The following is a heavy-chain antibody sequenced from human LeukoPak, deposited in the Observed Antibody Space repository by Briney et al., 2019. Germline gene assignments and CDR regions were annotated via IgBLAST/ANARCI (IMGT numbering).Heavy chain of an antibody. J-gene: IGHJ6*02. CDR3: ARDGLYYYYYGMDV. CDR1: GGSISIYY. Sequence: PSETLSLTCTVSGGSISIYYWSWIRQPAGKGLEWIGRIYTSGSTNYNPSLKSRVTMSVDTSKNQFSLKLSSVTAADTAVYYCARDGLYYYYYGMDVWGQGTTVTVSS. V-gene: IGHV4-4*07. CDR2: IYTSGST.